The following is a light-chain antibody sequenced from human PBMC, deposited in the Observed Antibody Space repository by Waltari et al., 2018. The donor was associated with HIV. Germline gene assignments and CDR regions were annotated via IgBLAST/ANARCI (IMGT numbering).Light chain of an antibody. CDR1: SSDAGGYNY. CDR3: SSYTSSSTVV. J-gene: IGLJ2*01. CDR2: EVS. Sequence: QSALTQPASVSGSPGQSITISCTGTSSDAGGYNYVSWYQQHPGKAPKHLIYEVSTRRSGVSTRFSRSSSGNTSSLTISWLQAEDEADYYCSSYTSSSTVVFGGGTKLTVL. V-gene: IGLV2-14*01.